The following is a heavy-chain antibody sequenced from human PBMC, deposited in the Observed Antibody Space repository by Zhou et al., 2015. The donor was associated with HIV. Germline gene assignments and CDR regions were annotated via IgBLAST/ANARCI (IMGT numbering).Heavy chain of an antibody. Sequence: QVQLVQSGAEVKKPGASVKVSCKASGYTFTGFSGYYMHWVRQAPGQGLEWMGWVHPKSGGTKYAPRFQGKVSITRDSIFKAAYLDIKKLTYDDTAVYFCARGPMRLATEMALMQFDHWGQGTRISV. CDR1: GYTFTGFSGYY. J-gene: IGHJ4*02. CDR3: ARGPMRLATEMALMQFDH. V-gene: IGHV1-2*07. CDR2: VHPKSGGT. D-gene: IGHD5-24*01.